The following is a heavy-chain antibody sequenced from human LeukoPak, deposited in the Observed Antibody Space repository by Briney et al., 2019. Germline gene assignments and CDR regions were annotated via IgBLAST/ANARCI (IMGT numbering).Heavy chain of an antibody. J-gene: IGHJ4*02. D-gene: IGHD3-9*01. CDR1: GGSFSGYY. Sequence: PSETLSLTCAVYGGSFSGYYWSWIRQPPGKGLEWIGEINHSGSTNYNPSLKSRVTISVDTSKNQFSLELSSVTAADTAVYYCARGDWAYWGQGTLVTVSS. CDR3: ARGDWAY. V-gene: IGHV4-34*01. CDR2: INHSGST.